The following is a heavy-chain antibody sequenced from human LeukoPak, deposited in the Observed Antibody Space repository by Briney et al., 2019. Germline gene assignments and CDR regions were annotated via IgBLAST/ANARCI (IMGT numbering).Heavy chain of an antibody. CDR3: ARDRGDYGDYLSYFDY. CDR1: GYTFTSYY. D-gene: IGHD4-17*01. J-gene: IGHJ4*02. CDR2: INPSGGST. Sequence: ASVKVSCKASGYTFTSYYMHWVRQAPGQGLEWMGIINPSGGSTSYAQKFQGRVTMTRDMSTSTVYMELRSLRSDDTAVYYCARDRGDYGDYLSYFDYWGQGTLVTVSS. V-gene: IGHV1-46*01.